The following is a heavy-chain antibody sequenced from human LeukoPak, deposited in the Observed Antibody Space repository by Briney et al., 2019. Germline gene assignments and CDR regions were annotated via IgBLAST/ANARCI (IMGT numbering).Heavy chain of an antibody. D-gene: IGHD6-6*01. CDR2: IIPIFGTA. Sequence: WASVKVSCKASGGTFSSYAISWVRQAPGQGLEWMGGIIPIFGTANYAQKFQGRVTITTDESTSTAYMELSSLRSEDTAVYYCAKGRGSSLGTTIDYLGQGTLVTVSS. CDR1: GGTFSSYA. V-gene: IGHV1-69*05. CDR3: AKGRGSSLGTTIDY. J-gene: IGHJ4*02.